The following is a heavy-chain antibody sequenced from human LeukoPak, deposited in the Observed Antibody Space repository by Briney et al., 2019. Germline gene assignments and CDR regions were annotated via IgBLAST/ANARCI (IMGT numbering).Heavy chain of an antibody. CDR2: ISSSSSTI. J-gene: IGHJ4*02. CDR1: GFTFSSYS. CDR3: ARGDYDYVWGSYRYYYFDY. D-gene: IGHD3-16*02. Sequence: GGSLRLSCAASGFTFSSYSMNWVRQAPGKGLEWVSYISSSSSTIYYADSVKGRFTISRDNAKNSLYLQMNSLRAEDTAVYYWARGDYDYVWGSYRYYYFDYWGQGTLVTVSS. V-gene: IGHV3-48*01.